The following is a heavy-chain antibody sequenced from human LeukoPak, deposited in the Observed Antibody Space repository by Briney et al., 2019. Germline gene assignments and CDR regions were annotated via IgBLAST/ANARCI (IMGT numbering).Heavy chain of an antibody. Sequence: ASVTVSFQASGYTFTNYDINWVRQATGQGLEWMGWMDPNSGNTGYAQKFQGRVTMTRNTSISTAYMELSSLRSEDTAVYYCARGYIAAAGTGWFDPWGQGTLVTVSS. CDR3: ARGYIAAAGTGWFDP. CDR2: MDPNSGNT. CDR1: GYTFTNYD. D-gene: IGHD6-13*01. V-gene: IGHV1-8*01. J-gene: IGHJ5*02.